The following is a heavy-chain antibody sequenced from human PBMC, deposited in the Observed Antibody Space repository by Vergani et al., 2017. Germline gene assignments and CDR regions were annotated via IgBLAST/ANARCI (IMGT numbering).Heavy chain of an antibody. CDR3: ARNRGSYYYYYGMDV. J-gene: IGHJ6*02. CDR1: GYTFTSYD. CDR2: MNPNSGNT. V-gene: IGHV1-8*01. Sequence: QVQLVQSGAEVKKPGASVKVSCKASGYTFTSYDINWVRQATGQGLEWMGWMNPNSGNTGYAQKFQGRVTMTRDTSISTAYMELSRLRSDDTAVYYCARNRGSYYYYYGMDVWGQGTTVTVSS. D-gene: IGHD1-26*01.